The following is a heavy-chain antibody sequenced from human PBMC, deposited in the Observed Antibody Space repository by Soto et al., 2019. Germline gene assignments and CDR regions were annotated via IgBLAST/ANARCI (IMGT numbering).Heavy chain of an antibody. D-gene: IGHD3-10*01. CDR1: ELSLSTSGVG. Sequence: QFTLKEAGHTLVEPTPTLTLTCTFSELSLSTSGVGVGSSRQPPGKALEWLALIYWDDDKRYSPSLKSRLTITKVTSNNQVVLTTPNMGPVDTAPYYGGHSQVLRWFGVDSWGQGTLVTVPA. CDR2: IYWDDDK. CDR3: GHSQVLRWFGVDS. V-gene: IGHV2-5*02. J-gene: IGHJ4*02.